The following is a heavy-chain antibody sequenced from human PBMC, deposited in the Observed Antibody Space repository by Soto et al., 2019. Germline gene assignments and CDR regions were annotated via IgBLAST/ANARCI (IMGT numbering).Heavy chain of an antibody. CDR1: VLTFTNYW. CDR3: ARPQYLPDDVFDV. J-gene: IGHJ3*01. CDR2: INSDGSST. Sequence: PWWSLRLSCAASVLTFTNYWMQWFRQAPGKGLVWVSRINSDGSSTSHADSVKGRFTISRDNAKNTLYLQMSSLRAEDTAVYYCARPQYLPDDVFDVWGRGTVVTVSS. V-gene: IGHV3-74*01. D-gene: IGHD2-2*01.